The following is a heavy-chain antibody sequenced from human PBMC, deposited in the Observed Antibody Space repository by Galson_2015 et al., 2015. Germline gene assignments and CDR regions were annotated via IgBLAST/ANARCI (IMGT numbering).Heavy chain of an antibody. V-gene: IGHV3-48*03. CDR3: ARRPIGRRGFDY. D-gene: IGHD1-26*01. Sequence: SLRLSCAASGFTFSSHEMDWVRQAPGKGLEWISYIRTGGSSLYYADSVKGRFTISRDNAKNSLYLQMNSLRADDTAVYYCARRPIGRRGFDYWGQGTLVTVSS. CDR1: GFTFSSHE. J-gene: IGHJ4*02. CDR2: IRTGGSSL.